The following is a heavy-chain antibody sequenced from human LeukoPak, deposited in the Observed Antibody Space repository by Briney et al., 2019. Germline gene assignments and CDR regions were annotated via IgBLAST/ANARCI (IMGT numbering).Heavy chain of an antibody. J-gene: IGHJ4*02. Sequence: SETLSLTCAVYGGSFSGYHWSWIRQPPGKGLEWIGEINHSGSTNYNPSLKSRVTISVDTSKNQFSLKLSSVTAADTAVYYCARAGWGYYDSSGYFRYWGQGTLSPSPQ. CDR1: GGSFSGYH. CDR2: INHSGST. D-gene: IGHD3-22*01. CDR3: ARAGWGYYDSSGYFRY. V-gene: IGHV4-34*01.